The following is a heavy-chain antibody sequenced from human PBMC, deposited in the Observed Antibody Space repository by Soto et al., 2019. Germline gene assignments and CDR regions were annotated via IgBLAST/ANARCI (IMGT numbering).Heavy chain of an antibody. Sequence: GESLKISCQVSGYTFTIYWIGWVRQMPGKGLEWMGIIYPSDSDTRYSPSFQGQVTISADQSINTAYLQWDSLKASDTAIYYCARPTNTVADHFDLWGQGTPVTVSS. CDR1: GYTFTIYW. D-gene: IGHD4-17*01. CDR2: IYPSDSDT. CDR3: ARPTNTVADHFDL. J-gene: IGHJ4*02. V-gene: IGHV5-51*01.